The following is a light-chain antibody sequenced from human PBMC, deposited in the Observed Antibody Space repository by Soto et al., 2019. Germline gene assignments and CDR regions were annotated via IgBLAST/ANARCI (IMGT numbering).Light chain of an antibody. CDR2: GAS. Sequence: EIVLTQTPGTLSLSPGERATLSCRASQCVSRSYLAWYQEKPGQAPRLLIYGASSRATGIPDRFSGSGSGTDFTLTISRLEPEDFAVYYCQQYGSSPWTFGQGTKVEIK. CDR1: QCVSRSY. J-gene: IGKJ1*01. V-gene: IGKV3-20*01. CDR3: QQYGSSPWT.